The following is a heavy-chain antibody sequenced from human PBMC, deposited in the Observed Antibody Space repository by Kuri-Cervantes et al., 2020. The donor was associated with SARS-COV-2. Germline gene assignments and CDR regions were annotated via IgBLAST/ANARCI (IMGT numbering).Heavy chain of an antibody. D-gene: IGHD1-1*01. CDR2: INPDGSYT. Sequence: LSLTCAASGFTFSGHWIHWVRQAPGKGLVWVSRINPDGSYTNNADSVKGRFTLSRDNARNMLFLQMNSLRAEDTAVYYCVRDGDHWNFDYWGQGTLVTVSS. CDR3: VRDGDHWNFDY. CDR1: GFTFSGHW. J-gene: IGHJ4*02. V-gene: IGHV3-74*01.